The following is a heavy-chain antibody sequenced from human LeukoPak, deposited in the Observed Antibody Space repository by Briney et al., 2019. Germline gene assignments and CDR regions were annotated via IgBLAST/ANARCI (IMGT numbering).Heavy chain of an antibody. V-gene: IGHV1-2*02. J-gene: IGHJ2*01. CDR3: ARDKGIAVAGGVAYYWYFDL. Sequence: ASVKVSCKASGYTFTGYYMHWVRQAPGQGLEWMGWINPNSGGTNYAQKFQGRVTMTRDTSISTAYMELSRLRSDDTAVYYCARDKGIAVAGGVAYYWYFDLWGRGTLVTVSS. CDR1: GYTFTGYY. CDR2: INPNSGGT. D-gene: IGHD6-19*01.